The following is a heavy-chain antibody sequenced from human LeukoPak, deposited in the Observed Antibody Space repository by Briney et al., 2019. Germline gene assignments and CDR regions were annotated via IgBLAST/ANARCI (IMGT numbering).Heavy chain of an antibody. CDR3: AALYCSGGSCYYFDY. CDR2: INHSGST. Sequence: SETLSLTCAVSGGSISSGGYSWSWIRQPPGKGLEWIGEINHSGSTNYNPSLKSRVTISVDTSKNQFSLKLSSVTAADTAVYYCAALYCSGGSCYYFDYWGQGTLVTVSS. D-gene: IGHD2-15*01. V-gene: IGHV4-34*01. J-gene: IGHJ4*02. CDR1: GGSISSGGYS.